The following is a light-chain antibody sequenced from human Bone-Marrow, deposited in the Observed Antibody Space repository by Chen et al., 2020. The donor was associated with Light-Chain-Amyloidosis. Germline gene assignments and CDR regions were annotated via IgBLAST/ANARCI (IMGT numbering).Light chain of an antibody. CDR1: TSNIGSNT. CDR3: AAWDDSLDVLYV. CDR2: RNN. V-gene: IGLV1-44*01. Sequence: QPALTQPPSASGTPGLRVTISCSGSTSNIGSNTVNWYQHLPGTAPKLLIHRNNQRPSGVPARFSGSKSGTSASLAISGLQSADEAIYYCAAWDDSLDVLYVFGTGTKVTVL. J-gene: IGLJ1*01.